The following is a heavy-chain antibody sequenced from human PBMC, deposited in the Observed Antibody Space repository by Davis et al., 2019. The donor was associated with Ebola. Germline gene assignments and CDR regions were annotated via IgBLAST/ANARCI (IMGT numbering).Heavy chain of an antibody. J-gene: IGHJ4*02. CDR3: AGISYGDGING. CDR2: IYYSGST. D-gene: IGHD4-17*01. V-gene: IGHV4-59*08. Sequence: SETLSLTCTVSGASISSYYWSWTRQPPGKGLEWIGYIYYSGSTNYNPSLKSRVTISVDTSKNQFSLKLSSVTAADTAVYYCAGISYGDGINGWGQGTLVTVSS. CDR1: GASISSYY.